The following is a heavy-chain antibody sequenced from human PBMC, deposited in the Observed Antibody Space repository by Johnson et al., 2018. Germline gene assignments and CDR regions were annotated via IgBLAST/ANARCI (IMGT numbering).Heavy chain of an antibody. CDR2: TYYRSKWYN. CDR3: ARQGTWNTPATHCLDS. Sequence: QVQLQESGPGLLKPSQTLSLTCAISGDSVSNDNAAWIWIRQSPSRGLEWLGRTYYRSKWYNDYAVSVKGRITIHTDTSSNQFSLHTNSVSPEGTAVYYCARQGTWNTPATHCLDSGGKGTRVTVSS. D-gene: IGHD1/OR15-1a*01. V-gene: IGHV6-1*01. J-gene: IGHJ6*04. CDR1: GDSVSNDNAA.